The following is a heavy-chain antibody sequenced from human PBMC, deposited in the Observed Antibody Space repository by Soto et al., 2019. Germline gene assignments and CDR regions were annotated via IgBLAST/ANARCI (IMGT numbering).Heavy chain of an antibody. CDR1: GFTFSNAW. CDR2: IKSKTDGGTT. Sequence: EVQPVESGGGLVKPGGSLRLSCAASGFTFSNAWMSWVRQAPGKGLEWVGRIKSKTDGGTTDYAAPVKGRFTISRDESKNTLYLQMNSLKTEDTAVYYCTTETGNWNPLDYWGQGTLVTVSS. J-gene: IGHJ4*02. CDR3: TTETGNWNPLDY. D-gene: IGHD1-20*01. V-gene: IGHV3-15*01.